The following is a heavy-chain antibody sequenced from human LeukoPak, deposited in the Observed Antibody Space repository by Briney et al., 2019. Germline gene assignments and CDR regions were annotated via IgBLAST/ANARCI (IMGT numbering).Heavy chain of an antibody. CDR2: VMSGRGSA. V-gene: IGHV3-11*05. D-gene: IGHD3-16*01. CDR1: GISVSDYS. CDR3: TRDRRGSYYAFES. J-gene: IGHJ4*02. Sequence: PGGALRHPRAPSGISVSDYSISWIRPSPGKRPEWISYVMSGRGSANYADSVKGRFTISRDNAKNSVALQLDGLRAHDTAVYFCTRDRRGSYYAFESWGQGTLVTVSS.